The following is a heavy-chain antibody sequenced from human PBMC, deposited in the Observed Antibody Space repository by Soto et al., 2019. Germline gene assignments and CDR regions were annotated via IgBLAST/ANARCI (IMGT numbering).Heavy chain of an antibody. Sequence: KTSETLSLTCTVSGGSISSYYWSWIRQPPGKGLEWIGYIYYSGSTNYNPSLKSRVTISVDTSKNQFSLKLSSVTAADTAVYYCARDGAYSSGWYIDHWGQGTLVTVSS. D-gene: IGHD6-19*01. J-gene: IGHJ4*02. CDR2: IYYSGST. V-gene: IGHV4-59*01. CDR3: ARDGAYSSGWYIDH. CDR1: GGSISSYY.